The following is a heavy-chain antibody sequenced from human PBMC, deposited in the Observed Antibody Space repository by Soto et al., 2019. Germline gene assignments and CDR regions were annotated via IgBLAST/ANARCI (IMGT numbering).Heavy chain of an antibody. J-gene: IGHJ6*02. Sequence: PGGSLRLSCAASGFTFSDYYMSWIRQAPGKGLEWVSYISSSSSYTNYADSVKGRFTISRDNAKNSLYLQMNSLRAEDTAVYYCAAILQQMVHSDYGMDVCGQGTTVTVSS. V-gene: IGHV3-11*06. CDR1: GFTFSDYY. CDR2: ISSSSSYT. D-gene: IGHD6-13*01. CDR3: AAILQQMVHSDYGMDV.